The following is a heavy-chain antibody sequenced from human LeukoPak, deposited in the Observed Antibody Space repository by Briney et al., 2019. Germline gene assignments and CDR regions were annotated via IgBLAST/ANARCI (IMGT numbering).Heavy chain of an antibody. CDR3: ARVGGYNAFHI. J-gene: IGHJ3*02. CDR1: GYSITSGYD. Sequence: SETLSLTCAVSGYSITSGYDWVWLRQPPGKGPEWIGDIKHSGNTYYNPSLQSRLTISPDKSKNQLSLTLPSMTAAATAVYYCARVGGYNAFHIWGQGTMVTVSS. V-gene: IGHV4-38-2*01. CDR2: IKHSGNT. D-gene: IGHD3-16*02.